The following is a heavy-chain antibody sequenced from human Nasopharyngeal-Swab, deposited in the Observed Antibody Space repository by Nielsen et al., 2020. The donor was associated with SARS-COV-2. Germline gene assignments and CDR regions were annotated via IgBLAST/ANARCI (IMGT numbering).Heavy chain of an antibody. CDR3: AKDRGVGALDH. CDR1: GFTFSSYA. CDR2: ISGSGGST. J-gene: IGHJ4*02. Sequence: GESLKISCAASGFTFSSYAMSWVRQAPGKGLEWVSAISGSGGSTYYADSVKGRFTISRDNSKNTLYLQMNSLRAEDTAVYYCAKDRGVGALDHWGQGTLVTVSS. V-gene: IGHV3-23*01. D-gene: IGHD1-26*01.